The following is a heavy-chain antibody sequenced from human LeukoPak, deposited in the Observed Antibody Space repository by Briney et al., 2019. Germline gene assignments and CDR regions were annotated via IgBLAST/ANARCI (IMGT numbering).Heavy chain of an antibody. D-gene: IGHD1-26*01. J-gene: IGHJ6*02. V-gene: IGHV1-18*01. CDR3: ARGVGATRDYYYGMDV. Sequence: VASVKVSCKASGYTFTSYGISWVRPAPGQGLEWMGWISAYNGNTNYAQKLQGRVTMTTDASTSTAYMELRSLRSDDTAVYYYARGVGATRDYYYGMDVWGQGTTVTVSS. CDR2: ISAYNGNT. CDR1: GYTFTSYG.